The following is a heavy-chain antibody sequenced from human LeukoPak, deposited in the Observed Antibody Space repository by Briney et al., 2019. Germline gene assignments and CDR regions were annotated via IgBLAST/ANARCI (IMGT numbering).Heavy chain of an antibody. D-gene: IGHD3-10*01. Sequence: GGSLRLSCAASGFTFSSYGMSWVRQAPGKGLEWVSANSGSGGSTYYADSVKGRFTISRDNSKNTLYLQMNSLRAEDTAVYYCAKDRLWFGEFDYWGQGTLVTVSS. CDR3: AKDRLWFGEFDY. CDR1: GFTFSSYG. V-gene: IGHV3-23*01. CDR2: NSGSGGST. J-gene: IGHJ4*02.